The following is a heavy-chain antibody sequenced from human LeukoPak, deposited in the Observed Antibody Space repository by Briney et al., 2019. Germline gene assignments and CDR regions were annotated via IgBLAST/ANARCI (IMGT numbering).Heavy chain of an antibody. CDR3: ANHLACGSTSCPPFDS. CDR2: ISDRGTYI. Sequence: GGSLRLSCTASGFTFSTYSMNWVRQAPGKGLEWVASISDRGTYIYYADSVKGRFTISRDNAKNSLYLQMNSLRAEDTAVYYCANHLACGSTSCPPFDSWGQGTLVTVSS. J-gene: IGHJ4*02. CDR1: GFTFSTYS. D-gene: IGHD2-2*01. V-gene: IGHV3-21*01.